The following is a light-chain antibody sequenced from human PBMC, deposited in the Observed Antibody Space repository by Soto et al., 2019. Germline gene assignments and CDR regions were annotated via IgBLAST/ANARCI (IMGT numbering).Light chain of an antibody. CDR2: AAS. CDR1: QSISSY. Sequence: DIHITQSPSSLSASVGDRVTITCRASQSISSYLNWYQQKPGKAPKLLIYAASSLQSGVPSRFSGSGSGTDFTLTISSMQPEAFANYYCQQSYSTPWTFGQGTKLDIK. J-gene: IGKJ1*01. CDR3: QQSYSTPWT. V-gene: IGKV1-39*01.